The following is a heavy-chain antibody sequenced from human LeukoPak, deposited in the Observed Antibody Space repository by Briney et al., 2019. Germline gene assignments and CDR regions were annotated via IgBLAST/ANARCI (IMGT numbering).Heavy chain of an antibody. J-gene: IGHJ1*01. D-gene: IGHD5-18*01. V-gene: IGHV4-4*07. CDR3: ARDFTRNSYAVAEFFHP. CDR1: GGSISGYY. Sequence: SETLSLTCTVSGGSISGYYWNWIRQSAGKGLEWIGRIDANGGTNYNPSLRSRVSMSVDTSKNQFSLKLTSVTAADTAIYYCARDFTRNSYAVAEFFHPWGQGTLVSVSS. CDR2: IDANGGT.